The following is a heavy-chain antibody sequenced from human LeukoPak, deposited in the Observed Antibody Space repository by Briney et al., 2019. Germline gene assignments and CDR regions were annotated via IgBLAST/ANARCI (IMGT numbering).Heavy chain of an antibody. J-gene: IGHJ5*02. D-gene: IGHD6-6*01. Sequence: ASVKVTCKASGYTFTGYYMHWVRQAPGQGLEWMGWINPNSGGTNYAQKFQGRVTMTRDTSISTAYMELSRLRSDDTAVYYCARDVGIAARVWFDPWGQGTLVTVSS. CDR3: ARDVGIAARVWFDP. CDR1: GYTFTGYY. V-gene: IGHV1-2*02. CDR2: INPNSGGT.